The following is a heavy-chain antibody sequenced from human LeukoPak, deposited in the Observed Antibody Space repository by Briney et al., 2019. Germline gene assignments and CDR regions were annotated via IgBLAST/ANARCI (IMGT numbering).Heavy chain of an antibody. CDR1: GGSISSYY. V-gene: IGHV4-4*07. D-gene: IGHD4-17*01. CDR3: ARGGGYGDRYYFDY. Sequence: SETLSLTCTVSGGSISSYYWSWIRQPAGKGLEWTGRIYTSGSTNYNPSLKSRVTMSVDTSKNQFSLKLSSVTAADTAVYYCARGGGYGDRYYFDYWGQRTLVTVSS. CDR2: IYTSGST. J-gene: IGHJ4*02.